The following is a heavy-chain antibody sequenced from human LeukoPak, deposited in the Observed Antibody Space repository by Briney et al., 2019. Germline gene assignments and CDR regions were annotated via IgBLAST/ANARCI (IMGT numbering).Heavy chain of an antibody. CDR3: ARVGDTSGYYQHFDY. CDR1: GDSISTDYY. J-gene: IGHJ4*01. D-gene: IGHD3-22*01. V-gene: IGHV4-38-2*02. Sequence: SETLSLTCSVSGDSISTDYYWGWIRQAPGKGLEWIGIINHRGSTNYNPSLKSRVTISPDTSKNQFSLKLSSVTAADTAVYYCARVGDTSGYYQHFDYWGQGTLVTVSS. CDR2: INHRGST.